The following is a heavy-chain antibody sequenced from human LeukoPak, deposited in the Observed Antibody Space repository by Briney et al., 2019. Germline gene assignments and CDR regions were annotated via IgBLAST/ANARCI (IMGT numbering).Heavy chain of an antibody. CDR1: GFTLSSYW. D-gene: IGHD6-13*01. CDR2: IKQDGSEK. V-gene: IGHV3-7*01. CDR3: AREGKYSSSWLTDYYYYYYMDV. Sequence: GGSLRLSCAASGFTLSSYWMNWVRQAPGKGLEWVANIKQDGSEKYYVDSVKGRFTISRDNAKNSLYLQMNSLRAEDTAVYYCAREGKYSSSWLTDYYYYYYMDVWGKGTTVTISS. J-gene: IGHJ6*03.